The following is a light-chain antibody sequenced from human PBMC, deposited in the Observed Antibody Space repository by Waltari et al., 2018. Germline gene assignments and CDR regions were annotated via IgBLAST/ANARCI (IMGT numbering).Light chain of an antibody. CDR1: SSNIGRNY. Sequence: QPVLTQPPSASGTPGQRVTISCSASSSNIGRNYVYWYQQLPGTAPKLLINRNDARPSGSPDRFSASKSGTSASLAISGLRSEDEADYYCAAWDDSLSGWVFGGGTKLTVL. CDR3: AAWDDSLSGWV. J-gene: IGLJ3*02. CDR2: RND. V-gene: IGLV1-47*01.